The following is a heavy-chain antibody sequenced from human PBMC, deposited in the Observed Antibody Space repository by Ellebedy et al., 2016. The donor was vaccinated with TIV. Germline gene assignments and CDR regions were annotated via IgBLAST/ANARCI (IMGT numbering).Heavy chain of an antibody. CDR2: MFDTGTT. V-gene: IGHV4-39*01. CDR3: ARHTIFGVDV. J-gene: IGHJ4*02. CDR1: GGSISGIRYY. D-gene: IGHD3-3*01. Sequence: SETLSLTCTVSGGSISGIRYYWGWIRQTPGRGREWIGNMFDTGTTYYNPSLKSRVIISVDTSKNQFSLKLGSVTAAHTAVYYCARHTIFGVDVWGQGTLVTVSS.